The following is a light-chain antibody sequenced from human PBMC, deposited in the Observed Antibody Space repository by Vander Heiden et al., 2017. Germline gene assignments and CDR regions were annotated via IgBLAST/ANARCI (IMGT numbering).Light chain of an antibody. CDR1: KLGDKY. CDR3: QAWDSSTYNYV. J-gene: IGLJ1*01. V-gene: IGLV3-1*01. CDR2: QDS. Sequence: SYELTQPPSVSVSPGQTASITCSGDKLGDKYACWYQQKPGQSPVLVIYQDSKLPSGIPERFSGSNSGNTATLTISGTQAMDEADYYCQAWDSSTYNYVFGTGTKVTVL.